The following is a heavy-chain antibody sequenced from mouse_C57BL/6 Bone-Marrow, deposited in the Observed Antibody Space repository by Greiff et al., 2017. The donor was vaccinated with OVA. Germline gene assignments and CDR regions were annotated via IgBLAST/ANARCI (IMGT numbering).Heavy chain of an antibody. D-gene: IGHD2-1*01. Sequence: DVQLQESGGGLVQPKGSLKLSCAASGFSFHTYAMNWVRQAPGKGLEWVARIRSKSNNYATYYADSVKDRFTISRDDSESMLYLQMNNLKTEDTAMYYCNYGNYGLFAYWGQGTLVTVSA. V-gene: IGHV10-1*01. J-gene: IGHJ3*01. CDR1: GFSFHTYA. CDR2: IRSKSNNYAT. CDR3: NYGNYGLFAY.